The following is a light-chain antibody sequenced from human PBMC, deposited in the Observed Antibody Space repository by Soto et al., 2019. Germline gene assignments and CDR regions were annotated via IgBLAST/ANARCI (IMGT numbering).Light chain of an antibody. CDR2: KAS. Sequence: DIQMTQSPSTLSAFVGDRVTITCRASQSVDKWLAWYQLKPGKAPKILIYKASTLESGVPSRFSGSGSGTEFTLTISCLQPDDFATYYCQQYTFYPLTFGEGTKVDIK. J-gene: IGKJ4*01. CDR3: QQYTFYPLT. CDR1: QSVDKW. V-gene: IGKV1-5*03.